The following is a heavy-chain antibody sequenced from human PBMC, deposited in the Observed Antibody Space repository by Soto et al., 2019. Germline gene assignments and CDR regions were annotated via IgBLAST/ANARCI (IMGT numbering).Heavy chain of an antibody. CDR1: GFTFSDYY. J-gene: IGHJ4*02. CDR2: ISSSSSYT. CDR3: ASLRSSGWYGINLYYFDY. V-gene: IGHV3-11*06. Sequence: GGSLRLSCAASGFTFSDYYMSWIRQAPGKGLEWVSYISSSSSYTNYADSVKGRFTISRDNAKNSLYLQMNSLRAEDTAVYYCASLRSSGWYGINLYYFDYWGQGTLVTVSS. D-gene: IGHD6-19*01.